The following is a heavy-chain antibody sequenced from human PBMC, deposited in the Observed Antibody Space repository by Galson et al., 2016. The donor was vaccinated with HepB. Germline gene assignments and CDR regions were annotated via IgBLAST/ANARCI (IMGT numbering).Heavy chain of an antibody. CDR2: ISASSGTI. D-gene: IGHD3-10*01. CDR1: GFRFSDYN. J-gene: IGHJ6*02. V-gene: IGHV3-48*01. CDR3: ARPYTYYFGSGSYFDVLHYGMDV. Sequence: SLRLSCAASGFRFSDYNMSWVRQAPGRGLEWVAYISASSGTIYYAASVKGRFTISRDNANNSLSLRMNSLRAEDTAFYYCARPYTYYFGSGSYFDVLHYGMDVWGQGTTVTVSS.